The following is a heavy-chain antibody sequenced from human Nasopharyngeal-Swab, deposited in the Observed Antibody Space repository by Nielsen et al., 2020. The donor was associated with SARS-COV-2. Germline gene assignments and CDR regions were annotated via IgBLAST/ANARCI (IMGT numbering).Heavy chain of an antibody. J-gene: IGHJ4*02. CDR3: TRCGGSCYTGKDY. Sequence: GSLRLSRAASGFNFDDYAMHWVRQAPGKGLEWVSLISGDGGSTYYADSVKGRFTISRDNSKNSLYLQMNSLITEDTAVYYCTRCGGSCYTGKDYWGQGTLVTVSS. D-gene: IGHD2-15*01. CDR1: GFNFDDYA. CDR2: ISGDGGST. V-gene: IGHV3-43*02.